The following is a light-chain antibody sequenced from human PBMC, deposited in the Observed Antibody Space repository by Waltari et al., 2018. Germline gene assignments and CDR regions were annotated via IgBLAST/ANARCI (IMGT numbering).Light chain of an antibody. CDR1: SSDVGGYNY. CDR3: SSYTSSSTLVV. V-gene: IGLV2-14*01. J-gene: IGLJ2*01. CDR2: EVS. Sequence: QSALTQPASVYGSPGQSITISCTGTSSDVGGYNYVSWYQQHPGKAPKLMIYEVSNRPSGVSNRFSGSKSGNTASLTISGLQAEDEADYYCSSYTSSSTLVVFGGGTKLTVL.